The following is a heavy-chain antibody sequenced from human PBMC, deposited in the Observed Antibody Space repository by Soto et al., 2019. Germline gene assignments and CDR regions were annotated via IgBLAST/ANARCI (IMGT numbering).Heavy chain of an antibody. CDR3: ARDPNYYSYMDV. Sequence: QVQLVQSGAEVKKPGSSVKVSCKASGGTFSSYTISWVRQAPGQGLEWMGRIIPILGIANYAQKVQGRVTITADKSTSPAYMELSSLRSEDTAVYYCARDPNYYSYMDVWGKGTTVTVSS. CDR1: GGTFSSYT. J-gene: IGHJ6*03. V-gene: IGHV1-69*08. CDR2: IIPILGIA.